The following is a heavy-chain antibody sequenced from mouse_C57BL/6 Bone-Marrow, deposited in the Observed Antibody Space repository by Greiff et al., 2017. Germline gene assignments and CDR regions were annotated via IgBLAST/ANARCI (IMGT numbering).Heavy chain of an antibody. CDR3: ARQREGHGGFDY. CDR2: ISSGGSYT. Sequence: EVQLVESGGDLVKPGGSLKLSCAASGFTFSSYGMSWVRQTPDKRLEWVATISSGGSYTYYPDSVKGRFTISRDNAKNTLYLQMSSLKSEDTAMYYCARQREGHGGFDYWGQGTTLTVSS. J-gene: IGHJ2*01. CDR1: GFTFSSYG. V-gene: IGHV5-6*01.